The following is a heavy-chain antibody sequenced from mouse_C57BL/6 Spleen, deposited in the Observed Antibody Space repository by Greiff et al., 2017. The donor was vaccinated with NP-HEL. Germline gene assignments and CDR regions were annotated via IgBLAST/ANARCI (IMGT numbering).Heavy chain of an antibody. Sequence: VQLQESGAELVRPGASVKLSCKASGYTFTDYYINWVKQRPGQGLEWIARIYPGSGNTYYNEKFKGKATLTAEKSSSTAYMQLSSLTSEDSAVYFCASPYYCSSYEAMDYWGQGTSVTVSS. CDR1: GYTFTDYY. D-gene: IGHD1-1*01. CDR2: IYPGSGNT. J-gene: IGHJ4*01. V-gene: IGHV1-76*01. CDR3: ASPYYCSSYEAMDY.